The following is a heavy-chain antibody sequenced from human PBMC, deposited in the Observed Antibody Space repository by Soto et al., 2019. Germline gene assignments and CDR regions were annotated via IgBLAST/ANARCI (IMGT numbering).Heavy chain of an antibody. V-gene: IGHV3-23*01. CDR1: GFTFSTSA. J-gene: IGHJ4*02. D-gene: IGHD3-9*01. CDR3: ANVYFDWSYYFDY. CDR2: ISGSGGST. Sequence: PGGSLRLSCAASGFTFSTSAMSWVRQAPGKGLEWVSAISGSGGSTHYADSVKGRFTISRDNSKNTLYLQMNSLRAEDTAVYYCANVYFDWSYYFDYWGQGTLVTVSS.